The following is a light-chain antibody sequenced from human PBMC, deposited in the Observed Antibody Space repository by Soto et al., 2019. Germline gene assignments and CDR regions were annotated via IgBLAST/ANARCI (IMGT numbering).Light chain of an antibody. V-gene: IGKV1-39*01. CDR1: QYINNY. CDR3: QQSYSTPPYT. Sequence: DIQMTQSPSSLSTSVGDRVTITCRASQYINNYLNWYQQKPGKAPKLLIFAAYNLQSGVPSGFSGSGSGTDFTLTISSLQPEDFATYYCQQSYSTPPYTFGQGTKLDMK. J-gene: IGKJ2*01. CDR2: AAY.